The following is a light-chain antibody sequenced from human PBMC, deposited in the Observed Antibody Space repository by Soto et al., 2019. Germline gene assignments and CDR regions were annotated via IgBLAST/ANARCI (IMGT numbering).Light chain of an antibody. Sequence: QSVLTQPPSASGSPGQSVTISCTGTSSDVGGYNYVSWYQQHPGKAPKLMIYDVSKRPSGVPDRFSGSKSGNTASLTVSGLQADDEANYYCSSYAGSQNLIFDGGTKLTVL. CDR3: SSYAGSQNLI. CDR1: SSDVGGYNY. CDR2: DVS. J-gene: IGLJ2*01. V-gene: IGLV2-8*01.